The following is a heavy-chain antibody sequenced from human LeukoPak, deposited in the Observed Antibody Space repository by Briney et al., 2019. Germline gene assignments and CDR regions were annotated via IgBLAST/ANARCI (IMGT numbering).Heavy chain of an antibody. J-gene: IGHJ3*02. CDR1: GFTFSNYG. D-gene: IGHD1-26*01. CDR3: ARAPDSGTHNSGAFDI. Sequence: GGTLRLSCAASGFTFSNYGMNWVRQAPGKGLEWISGIIGSGGITYYADSVKGRFTISRDNAKNTLYLQMNSLRAEDTALYYCARAPDSGTHNSGAFDIWGQGTMVTVSS. V-gene: IGHV3-23*01. CDR2: IIGSGGIT.